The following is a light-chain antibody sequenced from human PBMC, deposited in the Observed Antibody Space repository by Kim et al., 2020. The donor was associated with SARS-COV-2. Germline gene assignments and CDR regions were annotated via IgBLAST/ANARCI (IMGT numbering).Light chain of an antibody. CDR3: SSYTSSSPYV. CDR1: SSDVGGYNY. Sequence: GQSTTIACTGPSSDVGGYNYVSWYQQHPGKAPQLMIYDVSNRPSGVSNRFSGSKSGNTASLTISGLQAEDEADYYCSSYTSSSPYVFGTGTKVTVL. J-gene: IGLJ1*01. V-gene: IGLV2-14*03. CDR2: DVS.